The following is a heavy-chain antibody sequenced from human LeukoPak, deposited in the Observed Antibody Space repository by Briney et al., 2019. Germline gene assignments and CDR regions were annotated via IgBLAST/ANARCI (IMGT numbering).Heavy chain of an antibody. CDR1: GFTFSSYE. D-gene: IGHD3-10*01. V-gene: IGHV3-48*03. Sequence: GGSLRLSCAASGFTFSSYEMNWVRQASGKGLEWVSYISSSGSTIYYADSVKGRFTISRDNAKSSLYLQMNSLRAEDTAVYYCARVIRGYGSGSYYDWFDPWGQGTLVTVSS. CDR3: ARVIRGYGSGSYYDWFDP. CDR2: ISSSGSTI. J-gene: IGHJ5*02.